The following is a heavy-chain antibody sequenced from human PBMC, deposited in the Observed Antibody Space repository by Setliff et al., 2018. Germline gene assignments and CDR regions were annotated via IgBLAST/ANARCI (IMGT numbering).Heavy chain of an antibody. J-gene: IGHJ6*03. D-gene: IGHD2-2*01. CDR3: ARLGGSSTSGGFYYFYYYMDV. V-gene: IGHV4-39*01. Sequence: SETLSLTCTVSGGSISSSSYYWGWIRQPPGKGLEWIGSIYYSGSTYYNPSLKSRVTISVDTSKNQFSLNMSAVTAADTAVYYCARLGGSSTSGGFYYFYYYMDVWGKGTTVTVSS. CDR2: IYYSGST. CDR1: GGSISSSSYY.